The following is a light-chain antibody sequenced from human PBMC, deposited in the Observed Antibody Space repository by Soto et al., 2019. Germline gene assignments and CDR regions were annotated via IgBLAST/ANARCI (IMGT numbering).Light chain of an antibody. J-gene: IGLJ1*01. CDR1: TSDVGNYNL. CDR2: DVS. Sequence: QSALTQPASVSGSPGQSITISCTGTTSDVGNYNLVSWYQQHPGKAPKLMIFDVSRRPSGVSDRFSASKSGNTASLTISGLQAEDEADYYGSSYTSTNTLYVFGTGNKVTVL. CDR3: SSYTSTNTLYV. V-gene: IGLV2-14*03.